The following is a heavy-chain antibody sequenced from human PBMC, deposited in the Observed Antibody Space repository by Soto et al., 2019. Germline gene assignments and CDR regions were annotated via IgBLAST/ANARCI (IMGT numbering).Heavy chain of an antibody. CDR2: ISGSGGST. CDR3: AKGDRDIVVVTPPYYYYYMDV. D-gene: IGHD2-2*01. Sequence: GGSLRLSCAASGFTFSSYAMSWVRQAPGKGLEWVSAISGSGGSTYYADSVKGRFTISRDNSKNTLYLQMNSLRAEDTAVYYCAKGDRDIVVVTPPYYYYYMDVWGKGTTVTVSS. CDR1: GFTFSSYA. V-gene: IGHV3-23*01. J-gene: IGHJ6*03.